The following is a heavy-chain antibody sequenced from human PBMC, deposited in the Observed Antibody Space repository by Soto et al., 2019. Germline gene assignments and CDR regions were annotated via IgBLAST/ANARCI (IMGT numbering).Heavy chain of an antibody. CDR1: GGSITGAYY. CDR3: ARVRDSFGLDV. D-gene: IGHD2-15*01. Sequence: SETLSLTCAVYGGSITGAYYWNWIRQHPGKGLEWIGSIHYRGSTYYNPSLKTRITISLDRSNNQFSLNLSSVTAADTAVYYCARVRDSFGLDVWGQGTTVTVSS. V-gene: IGHV4-31*11. J-gene: IGHJ6*02. CDR2: IHYRGST.